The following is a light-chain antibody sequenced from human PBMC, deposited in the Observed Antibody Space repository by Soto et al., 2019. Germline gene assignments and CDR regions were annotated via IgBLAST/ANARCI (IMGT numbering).Light chain of an antibody. CDR2: AAS. Sequence: DIQMTQSPSSLSASVGDRVTITCRASQSISRFLNWYQHKPGKAPELLMFAASNLESGVPSRFSGSGSGTEFTLTISSLQAEDFATYYCEQTDSTTHTFGQGTRWISN. CDR3: EQTDSTTHT. V-gene: IGKV1-39*01. CDR1: QSISRF. J-gene: IGKJ2*01.